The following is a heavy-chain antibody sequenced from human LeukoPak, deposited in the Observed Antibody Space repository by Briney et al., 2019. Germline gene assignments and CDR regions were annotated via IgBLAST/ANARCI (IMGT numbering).Heavy chain of an antibody. Sequence: PSETLSLTCTVSGVSISSHYWSWIRQPPGKGLEWIGYIFYNGNTNYNSSLKSRVTISVDTSKNQFSLKLSSVTAADTAMYYCARDGYNYQFDYWGQGTLVTVSS. CDR3: ARDGYNYQFDY. D-gene: IGHD5-24*01. CDR2: IFYNGNT. V-gene: IGHV4-59*11. J-gene: IGHJ4*02. CDR1: GVSISSHY.